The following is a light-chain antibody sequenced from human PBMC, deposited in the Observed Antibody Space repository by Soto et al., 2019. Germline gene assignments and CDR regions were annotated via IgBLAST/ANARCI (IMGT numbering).Light chain of an antibody. V-gene: IGLV3-21*04. Sequence: SYELTQPPSVSVAPEKTATITCGGDNSGNKRVHWYRQKPGQAPVLVISYDSDRPSGIPERFSGSNSGNTATLTISRVEAGDEADYYCQVWDIMTDNYVFGTGTKLTVL. CDR2: YDS. CDR1: NSGNKR. J-gene: IGLJ1*01. CDR3: QVWDIMTDNYV.